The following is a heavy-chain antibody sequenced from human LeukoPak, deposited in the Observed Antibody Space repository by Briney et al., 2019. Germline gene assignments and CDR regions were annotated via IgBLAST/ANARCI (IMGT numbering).Heavy chain of an antibody. D-gene: IGHD3-10*01. Sequence: PSETLSLTCTVSGDSISSDTYHWGWIRQPPGKGLQWIGSVYYAGSTYYNPSLNSRVRISVDTSKDQFYLKLFPVTAADTAMYYCARSGWPMGGFDPWGQGILVTVSS. J-gene: IGHJ5*02. CDR2: VYYAGST. V-gene: IGHV4-39*01. CDR3: ARSGWPMGGFDP. CDR1: GDSISSDTYH.